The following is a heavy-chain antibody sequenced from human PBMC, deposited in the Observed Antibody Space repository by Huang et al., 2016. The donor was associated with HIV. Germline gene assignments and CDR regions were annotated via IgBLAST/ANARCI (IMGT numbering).Heavy chain of an antibody. CDR1: GGSISSYY. V-gene: IGHV4-59*01. J-gene: IGHJ4*02. CDR2: ICYSGST. CDR3: ARTVSKQLVGD. Sequence: QVQLQESGPGLVKPSETLSLTCTVSGGSISSYYWSWIRQPPGKGMGWIGYICYSGSTNYNPAHKSRVTISVDTSKNQCSLKLSSVTDADTAVYYCARTVSKQLVGDWGQGTLVTVSS. D-gene: IGHD6-6*01.